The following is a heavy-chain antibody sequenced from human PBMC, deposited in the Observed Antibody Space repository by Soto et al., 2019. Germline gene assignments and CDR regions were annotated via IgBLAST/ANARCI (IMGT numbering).Heavy chain of an antibody. CDR2: IYYSGST. V-gene: IGHV4-39*01. CDR3: ARQIRLLVFGELCSGEWFDL. D-gene: IGHD3-10*01. Sequence: KGLEGMGIIYYSGSTYYNPSLKSLVTISVDTSKNQFALKLCSVTAADTAVYYCARQIRLLVFGELCSGEWFDLWGRGTLGAVSS. J-gene: IGHJ5*02.